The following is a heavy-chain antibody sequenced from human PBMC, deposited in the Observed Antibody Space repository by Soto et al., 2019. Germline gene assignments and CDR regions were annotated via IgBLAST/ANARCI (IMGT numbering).Heavy chain of an antibody. V-gene: IGHV1-69*01. Sequence: GASVKVSCRASGRPCSSYAISWLRQAPGQGLEWMGGIIPIFGTANYAQKFQGRVTITADESTSTAYMELSSLRSEDSALYYCARRQYYDSRGYNAIWDIWRQGTMVTVSS. CDR1: GRPCSSYA. CDR2: IIPIFGTA. CDR3: ARRQYYDSRGYNAIWDI. D-gene: IGHD3-22*01. J-gene: IGHJ3*02.